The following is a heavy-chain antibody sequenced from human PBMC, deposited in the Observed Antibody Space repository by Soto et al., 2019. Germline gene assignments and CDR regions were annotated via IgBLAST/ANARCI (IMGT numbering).Heavy chain of an antibody. CDR2: ISGSGGST. Sequence: GGSLRLSCAASGFTFSSYAMSWVRQAPGKGLEWVSAISGSGGSTYYADSVKGRFTISRDNSKNTLYLQMNSLRAEDTAVYYCAKDGPNYYDSSGYYLRTQRYFDYWGQGTLVTVS. V-gene: IGHV3-23*01. D-gene: IGHD3-22*01. J-gene: IGHJ4*02. CDR1: GFTFSSYA. CDR3: AKDGPNYYDSSGYYLRTQRYFDY.